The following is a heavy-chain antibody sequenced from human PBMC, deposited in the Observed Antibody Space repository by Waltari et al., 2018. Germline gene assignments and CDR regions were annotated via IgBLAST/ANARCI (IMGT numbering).Heavy chain of an antibody. CDR2: INHSGIT. CDR3: ARGFRYLDY. CDR1: GGSFSGYY. V-gene: IGHV4-34*01. J-gene: IGHJ4*02. Sequence: QVQLQQWGAGLLKPSETLSLTCAVYGGSFSGYYWSWSRQPPGEGLEWIGEINHSGITNYNPSLKSRVTISVDTSKNQFSLKLSSVTAADTAVYYCARGFRYLDYWGQGTLVTVSS.